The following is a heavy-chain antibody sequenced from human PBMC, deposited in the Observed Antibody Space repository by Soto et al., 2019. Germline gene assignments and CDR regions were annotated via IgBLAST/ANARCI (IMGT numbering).Heavy chain of an antibody. D-gene: IGHD6-6*01. V-gene: IGHV3-30*18. CDR3: AKEKAARADYYGMDV. CDR2: ISYDGSNK. J-gene: IGHJ6*02. Sequence: PGGSLRLSCAASGFTFSSYGMHWVRQAPGKGLEWVAVISYDGSNKYYADSVKGRFTISRDNSKNTLYLQMNSLRAEDTAVYYCAKEKAARADYYGMDVWGQGTTVTVSS. CDR1: GFTFSSYG.